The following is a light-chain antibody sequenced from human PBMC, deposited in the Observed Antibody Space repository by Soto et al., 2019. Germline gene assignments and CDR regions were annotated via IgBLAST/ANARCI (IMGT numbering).Light chain of an antibody. CDR1: QSVSSSY. CDR2: GAS. Sequence: EIVLTQSPGTLSLSPGERATLSCRASQSVSSSYLAWYQQKPGQAPRLLIYGASSRATGIPDRFSGSGSGTDFTLTISRLEPEDVAVDYCQQYGSSPSFTFGGGTKVEIK. V-gene: IGKV3-20*01. CDR3: QQYGSSPSFT. J-gene: IGKJ4*01.